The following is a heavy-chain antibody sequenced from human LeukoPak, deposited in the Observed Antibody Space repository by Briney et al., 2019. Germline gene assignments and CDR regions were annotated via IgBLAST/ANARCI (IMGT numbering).Heavy chain of an antibody. V-gene: IGHV4-61*02. D-gene: IGHD3-10*01. CDR3: ARGDGLRWFGEYPTYYFDY. CDR2: LYTSGIT. Sequence: PSQTLSLTCTVSGGSISSGSYYWSWIRQPAGKGLEWIGRLYTSGITNYNPSIKSRVTMSLDTSKNQFSLKLSSVTAADRAVYYCARGDGLRWFGEYPTYYFDYWGQGTLVTVSS. J-gene: IGHJ4*02. CDR1: GGSISSGSYY.